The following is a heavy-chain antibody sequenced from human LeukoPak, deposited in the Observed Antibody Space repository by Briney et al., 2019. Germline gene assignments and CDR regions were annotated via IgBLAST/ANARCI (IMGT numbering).Heavy chain of an antibody. CDR1: GGSISSGSYY. CDR3: ARLGRTYSSSWHHYYYYYYMDV. D-gene: IGHD6-13*01. J-gene: IGHJ6*03. Sequence: PSETLSLTCTVSGGSISSGSYYWSWIRQPAGKGLEWIGRIYTSGSTNYNPSLKSRVTISVDTSKNQFSLKLSSVTAADTAVYYCARLGRTYSSSWHHYYYYYYMDVWGKGTTVTISS. CDR2: IYTSGST. V-gene: IGHV4-61*02.